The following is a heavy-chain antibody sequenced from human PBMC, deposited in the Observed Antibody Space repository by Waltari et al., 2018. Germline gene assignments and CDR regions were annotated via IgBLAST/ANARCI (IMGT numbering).Heavy chain of an antibody. CDR2: MNPNIGNT. J-gene: IGHJ4*02. D-gene: IGHD6-13*01. CDR1: GYTFTSYD. V-gene: IGHV1-8*01. CDR3: ARGRSPRGDY. Sequence: QVQLVQSGAEVKKPGASVKVSCKASGYTFTSYDINWGRQATGQALKWMGWMNPNIGNTGDAQKFQGRVTMTRNTSIITAYMELSSLRSEETAVDYCARGRSPRGDYWGQGTLVTVSS.